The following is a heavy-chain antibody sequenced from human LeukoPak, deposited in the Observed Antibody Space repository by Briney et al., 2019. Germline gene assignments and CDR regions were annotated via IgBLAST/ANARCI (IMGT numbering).Heavy chain of an antibody. J-gene: IGHJ5*02. V-gene: IGHV4-61*02. CDR3: ARGIVVVPAAMKGQDWFDP. CDR1: GGSISSGSYY. D-gene: IGHD2-2*01. Sequence: PSETLSLTCTVSGGSISSGSYYWSWIRQPAGKGLEWIGRIYTSGSTNYNPSLKSRVTISVDTSKNQFSLKLSSMTAADTAVYYCARGIVVVPAAMKGQDWFDPWGQGTLVTVSS. CDR2: IYTSGST.